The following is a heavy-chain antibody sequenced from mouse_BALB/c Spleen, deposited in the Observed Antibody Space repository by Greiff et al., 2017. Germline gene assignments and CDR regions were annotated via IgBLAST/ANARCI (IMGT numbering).Heavy chain of an antibody. CDR3: ARSNWGAMDY. CDR1: GYTFTSYW. J-gene: IGHJ4*01. CDR2: INPSTCYT. V-gene: IGHV1-7*01. D-gene: IGHD4-1*01. Sequence: QVQLQQSGAELAKPGASVKMSCKASGYTFTSYWMHWVKQRPGQGLEWIGYINPSTCYTEYNQKFKDKATLTADKSSSTAYMQLSRLTSEDSAVYYCARSNWGAMDYWGQGTTVTVSS.